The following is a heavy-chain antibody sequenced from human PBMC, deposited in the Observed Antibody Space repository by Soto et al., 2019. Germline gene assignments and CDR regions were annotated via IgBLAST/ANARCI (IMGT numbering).Heavy chain of an antibody. CDR1: GFTFSRHW. CDR3: ARGPAYSDSWYGFDY. CDR2: INNDGSST. V-gene: IGHV3-74*01. D-gene: IGHD6-13*01. J-gene: IGHJ4*02. Sequence: EVQLVESGGGLVQPGGSLRLSCVASGFTFSRHWMHWVRQAPGKGLLWVSRINNDGSSTGYADSVKGRFTISRDNAKNTLYLQVNSLRAEDTAVYYCARGPAYSDSWYGFDYWGQGTLGTVSS.